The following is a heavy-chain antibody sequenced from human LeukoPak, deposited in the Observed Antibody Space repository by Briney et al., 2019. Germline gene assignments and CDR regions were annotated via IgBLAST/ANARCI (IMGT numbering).Heavy chain of an antibody. CDR2: IYYSGST. V-gene: IGHV4-39*07. Sequence: SETLSLTCTVSGGSISSSSYYWGWIRQPPGKGLGWIGSIYYSGSTYYNPSLKSRVTMSVDTSKNQFSLKLSSVTAADTAVYYCARVNSRMGLNWGQGTLVTVSS. CDR1: GGSISSSSYY. CDR3: ARVNSRMGLN. D-gene: IGHD2/OR15-2a*01. J-gene: IGHJ4*02.